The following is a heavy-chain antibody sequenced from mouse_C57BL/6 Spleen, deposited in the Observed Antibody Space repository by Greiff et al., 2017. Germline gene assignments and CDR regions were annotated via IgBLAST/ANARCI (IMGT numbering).Heavy chain of an antibody. CDR1: GYTFTDYY. Sequence: VKLMESGAELVRPGASVKLSCKASGYTFTDYYINWVKQRPGQGLEWIARIYPGSGNTYYNEKFKGKATLTAEKSSSTAYMQLSSLTSEDSAVYFCARYYREGYWYFDVWGTGTTVTVSS. V-gene: IGHV1-76*01. D-gene: IGHD2-12*01. CDR3: ARYYREGYWYFDV. J-gene: IGHJ1*03. CDR2: IYPGSGNT.